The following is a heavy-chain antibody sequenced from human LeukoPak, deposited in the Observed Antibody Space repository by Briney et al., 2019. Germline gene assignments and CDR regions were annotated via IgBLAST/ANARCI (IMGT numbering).Heavy chain of an antibody. CDR2: ISGSGGST. CDR3: AKSLTSDLRYY. J-gene: IGHJ4*02. CDR1: GFTFSSYA. Sequence: GGSLRLSCAASGFTFSSYAMSWVRQAPGKGLEWVSAISGSGGSTYYADSVKGRFTISRDNSKNTLYLQMNSLRAEDAAVYYCAKSLTSDLRYYWGQGTLVTVSS. D-gene: IGHD2/OR15-2a*01. V-gene: IGHV3-23*01.